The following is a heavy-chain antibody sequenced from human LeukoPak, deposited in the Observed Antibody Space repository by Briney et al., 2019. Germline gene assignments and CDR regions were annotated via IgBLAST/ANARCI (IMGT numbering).Heavy chain of an antibody. CDR3: AKDMDDSGGFYQGRFDY. J-gene: IGHJ4*02. CDR1: GFTFSSYA. D-gene: IGHD3-22*01. V-gene: IGHV3-23*01. Sequence: GGSLRLSCAASGFTFSSYAMSWVRQAPGKGLEWVSSISANGGGTNYADSVKGRFTISRDNSQNTLYLQMSSLSAEDTAFYYCAKDMDDSGGFYQGRFDYWGQGTLLTVSS. CDR2: ISANGGGT.